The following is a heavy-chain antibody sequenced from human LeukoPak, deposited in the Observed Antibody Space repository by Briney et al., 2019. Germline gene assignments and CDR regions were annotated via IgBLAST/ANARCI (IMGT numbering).Heavy chain of an antibody. CDR3: AGGEADDFLDD. D-gene: IGHD2/OR15-2a*01. CDR2: IYYSGST. CDR1: GGSINNFH. V-gene: IGHV4-59*08. Sequence: PSENLSLTCTVSGGSINNFHWSWIPQPPGNGLEWIWYIYYSGSTNYNPSLKSRVTISVDTSKNQCSLKLSSVTAADTAVYYCAGGEADDFLDDWGQGTLVTVSS. J-gene: IGHJ4*02.